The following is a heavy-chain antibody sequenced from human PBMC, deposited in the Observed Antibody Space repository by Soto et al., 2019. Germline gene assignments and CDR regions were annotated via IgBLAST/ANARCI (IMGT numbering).Heavy chain of an antibody. D-gene: IGHD3-10*02. CDR2: IYYGGST. V-gene: IGHV4-59*01. CDR1: GGSISSSY. CDR3: ARSQRITLSPPGY. Sequence: SETLSLTCTVSGGSISSSYWSWIRQPPGKGLEWIGYIYYGGSTSYSPSLKSRVTISVDTSKNQFSLKLSSVTAADTAVYYCARSQRITLSPPGYWGQGTLVTVS. J-gene: IGHJ4*02.